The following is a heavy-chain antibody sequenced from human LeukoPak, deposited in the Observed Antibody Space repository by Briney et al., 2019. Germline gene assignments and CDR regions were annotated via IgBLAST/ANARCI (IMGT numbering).Heavy chain of an antibody. J-gene: IGHJ4*02. CDR2: INHSGST. D-gene: IGHD4-17*01. CDR1: GFTFSNYA. Sequence: GSLRLSCAASGFTFSNYAMSWVRQSPGKGLEWIGEINHSGSTNYNPSLKSRVTISLDTSNNQFSLKLSSVTAADTAVYYCARRPTGIDYWGQGTLVTVSS. V-gene: IGHV4-34*01. CDR3: ARRPTGIDY.